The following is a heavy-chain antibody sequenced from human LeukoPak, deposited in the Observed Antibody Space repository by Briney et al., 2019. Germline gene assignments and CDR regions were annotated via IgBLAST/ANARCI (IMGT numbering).Heavy chain of an antibody. CDR2: INPSGGST. Sequence: ASVKVSCKASGYTFTNYYIHWVRQAPGQGLECMGIINPSGGSTSYAQKFQGRVTMTRDMSTSTVYMELSSLRSEDTAVYYCARGDFTYYDILTGAFDYWGQGTLVTVSS. J-gene: IGHJ4*02. V-gene: IGHV1-46*01. CDR1: GYTFTNYY. D-gene: IGHD3-9*01. CDR3: ARGDFTYYDILTGAFDY.